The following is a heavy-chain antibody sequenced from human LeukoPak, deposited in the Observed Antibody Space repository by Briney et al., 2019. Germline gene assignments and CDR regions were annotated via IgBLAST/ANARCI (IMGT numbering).Heavy chain of an antibody. CDR1: GXTFSTSE. D-gene: IGHD5-24*01. CDR3: ARDSGGHNYALDGFDI. CDR2: ISSRGRTI. J-gene: IGHJ3*02. Sequence: PGGSLRLSCAASGXTFSTSEMNWVRQAPGKGLAWISYISSRGRTIFYADSVKGRFIISRDNAKNSLYLQMNSLRAEDTAVYYCARDSGGHNYALDGFDIWGQGTMVTVSS. V-gene: IGHV3-48*03.